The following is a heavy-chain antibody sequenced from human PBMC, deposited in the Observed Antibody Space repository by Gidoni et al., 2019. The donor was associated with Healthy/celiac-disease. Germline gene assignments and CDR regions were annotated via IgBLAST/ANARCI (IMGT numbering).Heavy chain of an antibody. CDR1: TFSSYA. J-gene: IGHJ3*02. CDR3: ASGGLRGVIAFDI. V-gene: IGHV3-30-3*01. D-gene: IGHD3-10*01. Sequence: TFSSYAMHWVRQAPGKGLEWVAVISYDGSNKYYADSVKGRFTISRDNSKNTLYLQMNSLRAEDTAVYYCASGGLRGVIAFDIWGQGTMVTVSS. CDR2: ISYDGSNK.